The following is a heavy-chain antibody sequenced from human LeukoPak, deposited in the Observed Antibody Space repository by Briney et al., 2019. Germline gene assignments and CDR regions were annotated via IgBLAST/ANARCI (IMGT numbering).Heavy chain of an antibody. D-gene: IGHD3-22*01. V-gene: IGHV4-59*01. J-gene: IGHJ4*02. CDR1: GGSISSYY. CDR3: AREGLRYYYDRSGYPPAY. Sequence: SETLSLTCTVSGGSISSYYWSWIRQPPGKGLEWIGYIYYSGSTNYNPSLKSRVTISVDTSKNQFSLKLRSVTAADTAVYYCAREGLRYYYDRSGYPPAYWGQGTLVTVSS. CDR2: IYYSGST.